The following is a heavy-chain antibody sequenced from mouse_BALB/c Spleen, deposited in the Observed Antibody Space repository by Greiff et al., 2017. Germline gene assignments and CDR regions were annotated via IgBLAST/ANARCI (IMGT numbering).Heavy chain of an antibody. CDR3: AREGDAMDY. Sequence: EVQRVESGGGLVQPGGSRKLSCAASGFTFSSFGMHWVRQAPEKGLEWVAYISSGSSTIYYADTVKGRFTISRDNPKNTLFLQMTSLRSEDTAMYYCAREGDAMDYWGQGTSVTVSS. J-gene: IGHJ4*01. CDR2: ISSGSSTI. CDR1: GFTFSSFG. V-gene: IGHV5-17*02.